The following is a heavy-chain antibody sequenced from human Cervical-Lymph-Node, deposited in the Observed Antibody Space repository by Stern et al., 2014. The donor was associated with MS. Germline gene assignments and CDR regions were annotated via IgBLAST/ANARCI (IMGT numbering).Heavy chain of an antibody. Sequence: EVQLVESGGGLAQPGRSLRLSCTTSGFTFGDSVISWFRQAPGKGLEWVGFIRPKGYGGTTEYAASVKGRWTVSRDDSKSVASLHMNSLKTEDTAIYYCARGYSSDWHAHTFDYWGRGTLVTVSS. V-gene: IGHV3-49*03. CDR2: IRPKGYGGTT. CDR3: ARGYSSDWHAHTFDY. CDR1: GFTFGDSV. D-gene: IGHD5-12*01. J-gene: IGHJ4*02.